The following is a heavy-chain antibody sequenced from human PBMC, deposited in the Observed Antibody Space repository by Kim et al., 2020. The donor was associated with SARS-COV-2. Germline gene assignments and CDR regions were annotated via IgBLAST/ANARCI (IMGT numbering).Heavy chain of an antibody. V-gene: IGHV3-23*01. D-gene: IGHD1-7*01. J-gene: IGHJ4*02. CDR3: AKGEGNYCRPGFDY. CDR2: ISDSGAAT. CDR1: GFNFINYA. Sequence: GGSLRLSCAASGFNFINYAMSWVRQAPGKGLEWVSVISDSGAATFYTDSVKGRFTLSRDNSRNTLYLQMNSLRVEDTALYYCAKGEGNYCRPGFDYWGQGSLVTVSS.